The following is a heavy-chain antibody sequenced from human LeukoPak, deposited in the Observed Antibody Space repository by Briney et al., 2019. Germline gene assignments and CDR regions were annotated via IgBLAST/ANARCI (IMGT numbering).Heavy chain of an antibody. J-gene: IGHJ4*02. CDR2: IYYTGST. Sequence: SETLSLTCTVSGASISSSSYYWGWVRQPPGKGLEWIGNIYYTGSTYYNPSLKSRVTISGDTSKNQFSLRVSFLTAADTAVYYCARLAYNWNYAEWGQGALVTVSP. V-gene: IGHV4-39*01. CDR3: ARLAYNWNYAE. D-gene: IGHD1-7*01. CDR1: GASISSSSYY.